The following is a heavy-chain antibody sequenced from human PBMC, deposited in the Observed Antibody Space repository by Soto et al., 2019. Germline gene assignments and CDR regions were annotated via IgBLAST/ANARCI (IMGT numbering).Heavy chain of an antibody. CDR2: INHSGST. CDR3: AIRTYYDILNSTSDPSYFDY. J-gene: IGHJ4*02. D-gene: IGHD3-9*01. Sequence: SETLSLTCAVYGGSFSGYYWSWIRQPPGKGLEWIGEINHSGSTNYNPSLKSRVTISVDTPKNQYSLKLSYVTAADTAVYYCAIRTYYDILNSTSDPSYFDYWGQGTLVTVSS. V-gene: IGHV4-34*01. CDR1: GGSFSGYY.